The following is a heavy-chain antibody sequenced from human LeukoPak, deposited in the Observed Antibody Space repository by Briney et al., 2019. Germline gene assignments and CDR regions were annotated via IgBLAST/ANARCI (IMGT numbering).Heavy chain of an antibody. D-gene: IGHD3-22*01. CDR2: ISYDGSNK. Sequence: PGGSLRLSCAASGFTFSSYAMHWVRQAPGKGLEWVAVISYDGSNKYYADSVKGRFTISRDNSRNTLYLQMNSLRAEDTAVYYCARDSTNIHYYDSSGYYLRWGQGTLVTVS. V-gene: IGHV3-30*04. CDR1: GFTFSSYA. CDR3: ARDSTNIHYYDSSGYYLR. J-gene: IGHJ4*02.